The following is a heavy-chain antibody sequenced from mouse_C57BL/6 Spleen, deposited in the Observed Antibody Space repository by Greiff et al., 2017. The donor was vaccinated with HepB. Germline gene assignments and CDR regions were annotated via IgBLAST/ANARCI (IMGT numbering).Heavy chain of an antibody. V-gene: IGHV1-72*01. CDR1: GYTFTSYW. CDR2: IDPNSGGT. J-gene: IGHJ4*01. Sequence: QVQLQQPGAELVKPGASVKLSCKASGYTFTSYWMHWVKQRPGRGLEWIGRIDPNSGGTKYNEKFKSKATLTVDKPASTAYMQLSSLTSEDSAVYYCARSQHLVTYYAMDYWGQGTSVTVSS. D-gene: IGHD2-5*01. CDR3: ARSQHLVTYYAMDY.